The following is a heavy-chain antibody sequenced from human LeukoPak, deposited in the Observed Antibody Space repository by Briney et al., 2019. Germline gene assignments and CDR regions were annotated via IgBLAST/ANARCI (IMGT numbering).Heavy chain of an antibody. CDR1: GGTFSSYA. CDR3: ARDLSRSSTSCSPNFQH. V-gene: IGHV1-69*04. CDR2: IIPILGIA. Sequence: SVKVSCKASGGTFSSYAISWVRQAPGQGLEWMGRIIPILGIANYAQKFQGRVTITADKSTSTAYMELSSLRSEDTAVYYCARDLSRSSTSCSPNFQHWGQGTLVTVSS. D-gene: IGHD2-2*01. J-gene: IGHJ1*01.